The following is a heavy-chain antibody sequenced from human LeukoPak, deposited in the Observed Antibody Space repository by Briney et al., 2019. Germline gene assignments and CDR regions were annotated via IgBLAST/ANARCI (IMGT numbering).Heavy chain of an antibody. CDR1: GGSISSGSYY. J-gene: IGHJ4*02. CDR3: ARDSYYYDSSGYYRTPFDY. V-gene: IGHV4-61*09. Sequence: SETLSLTCTVSGGSISSGSYYWSWIRQPAGKGLEWIGHIYTSGSTNYNPSLKSRVTISVDTSKNQFSLKLSSVTAADTAVYYCARDSYYYDSSGYYRTPFDYWGQGTLVTVSS. CDR2: IYTSGST. D-gene: IGHD3-22*01.